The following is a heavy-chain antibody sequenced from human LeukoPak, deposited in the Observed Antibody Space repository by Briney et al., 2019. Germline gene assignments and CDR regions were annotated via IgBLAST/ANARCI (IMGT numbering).Heavy chain of an antibody. J-gene: IGHJ6*03. Sequence: PGGSLRLSCAASGFTFSSYAMHWVRQAPGKGLEWVAVISYDGSNKYYADSVKGRFTISRDNSKNSLYLQMNNLRAEDTAVYYCARVKNGFDGNGYPYYYYYMDVWGRGTTVTVFS. CDR1: GFTFSSYA. CDR3: ARVKNGFDGNGYPYYYYYMDV. D-gene: IGHD3-22*01. CDR2: ISYDGSNK. V-gene: IGHV3-30-3*01.